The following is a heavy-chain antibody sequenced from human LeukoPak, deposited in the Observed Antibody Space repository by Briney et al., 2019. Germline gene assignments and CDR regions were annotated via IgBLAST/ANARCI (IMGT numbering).Heavy chain of an antibody. V-gene: IGHV3-48*01. CDR1: GFTFSTSG. D-gene: IGHD3-3*01. J-gene: IGHJ6*03. CDR3: ARQSFWQADYWSGHYHYMDV. Sequence: GGSLRLSCAASGFTFSTSGMNWVRQVPGQGLEWLSYIGSLGTTIYYADSVRGRFTISRDNAKNSPYLQMNSLRAEDTAVYYCARQSFWQADYWSGHYHYMDVWGKGTTVTVSS. CDR2: IGSLGTTI.